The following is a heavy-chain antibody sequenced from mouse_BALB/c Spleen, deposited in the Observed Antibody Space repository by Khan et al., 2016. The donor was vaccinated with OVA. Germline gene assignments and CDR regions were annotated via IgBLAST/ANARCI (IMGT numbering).Heavy chain of an antibody. CDR3: TRDGYSAWFAY. CDR1: GFNIKDYY. J-gene: IGHJ3*01. D-gene: IGHD2-3*01. CDR2: IDPENGHT. V-gene: IGHV14-1*02. Sequence: DVQLQESGAELVRPGALVKLSCTASGFNIKDYYIHWVKQRPEQGMEWIGWIDPENGHTIYDPKFQGKATITADTSSHTAYLPLSSLTSEDTAVYDCTRDGYSAWFAYWGQGTLVTVSA.